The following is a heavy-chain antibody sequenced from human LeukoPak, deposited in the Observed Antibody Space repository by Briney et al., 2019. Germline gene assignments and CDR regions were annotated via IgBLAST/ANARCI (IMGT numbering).Heavy chain of an antibody. Sequence: PGGSLRLSCAASGFTSSTSWLPWFRKVQGKGLVWVSRIHSDGTATNYANSVKGRFPISRDNAKNTLYLQMNSLRAEDTAVYYCARGGSTWLGYWGQGTLVTVSS. J-gene: IGHJ4*02. CDR2: IHSDGTAT. CDR1: GFTSSTSW. V-gene: IGHV3-74*01. CDR3: ARGGSTWLGY. D-gene: IGHD5/OR15-5a*01.